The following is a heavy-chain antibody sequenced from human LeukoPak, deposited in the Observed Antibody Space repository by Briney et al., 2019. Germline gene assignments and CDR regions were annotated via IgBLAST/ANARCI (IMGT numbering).Heavy chain of an antibody. CDR1: GFTFSSYE. V-gene: IGHV3-48*03. J-gene: IGHJ4*02. CDR2: ISSSGSTI. Sequence: GGSLRLSCAASGFTFSSYEMNWVRQAPGKGLEWVSYISSSGSTIYYADSVKGRFTISRDNAKSSLYLQMNSLRAEDTAVYYCARVDNYYYGSGNTIDYWGQGTLVTVSS. CDR3: ARVDNYYYGSGNTIDY. D-gene: IGHD3-10*01.